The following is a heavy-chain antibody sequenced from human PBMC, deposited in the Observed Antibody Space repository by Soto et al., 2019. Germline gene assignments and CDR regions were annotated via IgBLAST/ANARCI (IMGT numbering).Heavy chain of an antibody. V-gene: IGHV3-23*01. D-gene: IGHD3-22*01. CDR3: AKWYYYDSRPRKYFDY. CDR2: VSGSGGTT. CDR1: GFTFSSYA. Sequence: EVQLLESGGGLVQPGGSVRLSCAASGFTFSSYAMSWVRQAPGKGVEWVSAVSGSGGTTYYADSVKGRFTISRDTSKNTVYLQMNSLRVEDTAVYYCAKWYYYDSRPRKYFDYWGQGTLVIVSS. J-gene: IGHJ4*02.